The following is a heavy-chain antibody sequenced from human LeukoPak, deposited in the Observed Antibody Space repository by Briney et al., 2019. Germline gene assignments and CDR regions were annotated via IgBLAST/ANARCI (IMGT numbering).Heavy chain of an antibody. CDR3: ARDAQWELTYYFDY. D-gene: IGHD1-26*01. Sequence: GRSLRLSCAASGFTFSSYAMHWVRQAPGKGLEWVAVIWYDGSNKYYADSVKGRFTISRDNSKNTLYLQMNSLRAEDTAVYYCARDAQWELTYYFDYWGQGTLVTVSS. CDR1: GFTFSSYA. CDR2: IWYDGSNK. J-gene: IGHJ4*02. V-gene: IGHV3-33*08.